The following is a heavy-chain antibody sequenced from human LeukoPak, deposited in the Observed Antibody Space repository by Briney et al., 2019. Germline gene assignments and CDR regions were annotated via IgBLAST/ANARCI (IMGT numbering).Heavy chain of an antibody. CDR3: ARNQRWLQSPPGY. CDR2: INHSGST. Sequence: SETLSLTCTVSGGSISGYYWSWIRQPPGKGLEWIGEINHSGSTNYNPSLKSRVTISVDTSKNQFSLKLSSVTAADTAAYYCARNQRWLQSPPGYWGQGTLVTVSS. CDR1: GGSISGYY. J-gene: IGHJ4*02. D-gene: IGHD5-24*01. V-gene: IGHV4-34*01.